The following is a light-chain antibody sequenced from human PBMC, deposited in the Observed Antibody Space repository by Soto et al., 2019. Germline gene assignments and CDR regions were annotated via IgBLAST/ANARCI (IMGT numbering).Light chain of an antibody. J-gene: IGKJ5*01. V-gene: IGKV3D-20*02. Sequence: DIVLTQSPGTLSLSPGQRATLSCRASQSISSSFLAWYQQKPGQAPRLLIYGASSRATGIPARFSGSGSGTDFTLTISSLEPEDFAVYYCQQRFDWPKITFGQGTRLEIK. CDR3: QQRFDWPKIT. CDR2: GAS. CDR1: QSISSSF.